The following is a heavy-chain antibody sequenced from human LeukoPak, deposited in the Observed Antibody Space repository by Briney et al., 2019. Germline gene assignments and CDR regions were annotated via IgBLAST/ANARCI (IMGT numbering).Heavy chain of an antibody. J-gene: IGHJ4*02. Sequence: SGPTLVKPTQTLTLTCTFSGFSLTTNEVAVGWIRQPPGKALDGLALIYWDNEKRYRPSLKDRLTITKDTSKTQVVLTMTNMDPVDTGTYYCAHTRWTRGYFDYWGQGTLVTVSS. V-gene: IGHV2-5*02. CDR1: GFSLTTNEVA. CDR3: AHTRWTRGYFDY. CDR2: IYWDNEK. D-gene: IGHD5-24*01.